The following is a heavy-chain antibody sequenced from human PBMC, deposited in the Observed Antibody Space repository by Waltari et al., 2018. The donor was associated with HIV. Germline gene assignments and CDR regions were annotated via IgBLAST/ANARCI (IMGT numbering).Heavy chain of an antibody. Sequence: HLVESGGGLVKPGGSLRISFAAPGFDLSSYSMNWVRQAPGKGLEWVSSISIGGSYVYYADSVKGRFTISRDNARGSLYLQLNNLRAEDTAVYFCARLENAYNTLWGQGTLVSVSS. V-gene: IGHV3-21*01. CDR2: ISIGGSYV. J-gene: IGHJ4*02. D-gene: IGHD1-1*01. CDR1: GFDLSSYS. CDR3: ARLENAYNTL.